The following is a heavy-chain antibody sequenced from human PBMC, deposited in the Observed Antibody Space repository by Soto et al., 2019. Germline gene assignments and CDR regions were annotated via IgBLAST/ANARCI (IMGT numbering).Heavy chain of an antibody. J-gene: IGHJ6*02. CDR1: GYTFTSYA. CDR2: INPASGHT. D-gene: IGHD1-26*01. Sequence: ASVKASCKASGYTFTSYALHWMRQAPGQRPEWMGWINPASGHTKYSKRFQDRVTITRDTSASTGYVELSSLRSEDTAVYYCGRSVVGATGEILYNAMDVWGQGTTVTVSS. V-gene: IGHV1-3*01. CDR3: GRSVVGATGEILYNAMDV.